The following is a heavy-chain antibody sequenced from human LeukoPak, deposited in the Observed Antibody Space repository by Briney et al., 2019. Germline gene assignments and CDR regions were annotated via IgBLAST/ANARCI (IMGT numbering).Heavy chain of an antibody. CDR2: ISYDGSNK. V-gene: IGHV3-30*03. CDR3: AREALVPDY. CDR1: GFTFSSYG. J-gene: IGHJ4*02. D-gene: IGHD1-26*01. Sequence: GGSLRLSCAASGFTFSSYGMHWVRQAPGKGLEWVAVISYDGSNKYYADSVKGRFTISRDNAKNSLYLQMNSLRAEDTAVYYCAREALVPDYWGQGTPVTVSS.